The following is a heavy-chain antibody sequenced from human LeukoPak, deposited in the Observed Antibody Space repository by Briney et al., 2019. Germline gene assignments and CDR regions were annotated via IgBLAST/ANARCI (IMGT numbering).Heavy chain of an antibody. Sequence: PGGSLRLSCAASGFTFSSYAMSWVRQAPGKGLEWVSGISGSGGSTYYADSVKGRFTISRDNSKNTLYLQMNSLRAEETAVYYCAPSRDDDYDRRDGMDVWGQGTTVTVSS. CDR1: GFTFSSYA. V-gene: IGHV3-23*01. CDR3: APSRDDDYDRRDGMDV. D-gene: IGHD4-17*01. CDR2: ISGSGGST. J-gene: IGHJ6*02.